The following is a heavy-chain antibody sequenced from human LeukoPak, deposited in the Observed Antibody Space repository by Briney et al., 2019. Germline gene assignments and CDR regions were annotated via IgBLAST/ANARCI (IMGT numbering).Heavy chain of an antibody. CDR1: GGSLSSYY. D-gene: IGHD2-15*01. CDR3: ARDTYCSGGSCYSYAFDI. CDR2: IYTSGST. V-gene: IGHV4-4*07. J-gene: IGHJ3*02. Sequence: PSETLSLTCTVSGGSLSSYYWSWIRQPAGKGLEWIGRIYTSGSTNYNPSLKSRVTMSVDTSKNQFSLKLSSVTAADTAVYYCARDTYCSGGSCYSYAFDIWGQGTMVTVSS.